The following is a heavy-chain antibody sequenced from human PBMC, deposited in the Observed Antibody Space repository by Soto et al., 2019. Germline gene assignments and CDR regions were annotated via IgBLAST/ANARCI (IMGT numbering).Heavy chain of an antibody. CDR3: AKVTHRGPIAVAGPLGS. D-gene: IGHD6-19*01. CDR2: FNPSGLST. V-gene: IGHV1-46*01. Sequence: QVHLVQSGAEVKKPGASVNVSCQASGSITNHHMPWVRQAPGQGLGWMEIFNPSGLSTTYAQKFQGRVTITRDTSTSTVYMELSSLTSEDTAVYFCAKVTHRGPIAVAGPLGSWGQGTLVIVSS. CDR1: GSITNHH. J-gene: IGHJ4*02.